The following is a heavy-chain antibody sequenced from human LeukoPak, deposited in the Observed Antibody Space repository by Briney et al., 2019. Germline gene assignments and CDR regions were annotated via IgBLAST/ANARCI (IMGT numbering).Heavy chain of an antibody. CDR2: ISSFSNFR. CDR1: GFTFSDYY. D-gene: IGHD6-13*01. V-gene: IGHV3-11*03. Sequence: PGRSLRLSCAASGFTFSDYYMSWIRQAPGKGLEWVSHISSFSNFRSYADSVKGRFTISRDNAKNSLYLQVNSLRAEDTAVYYCARPTIAAAGNFEYWGQGTLVTVSS. CDR3: ARPTIAAAGNFEY. J-gene: IGHJ4*02.